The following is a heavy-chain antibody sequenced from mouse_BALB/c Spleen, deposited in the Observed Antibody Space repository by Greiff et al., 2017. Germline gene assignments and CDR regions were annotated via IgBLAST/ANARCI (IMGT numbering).Heavy chain of an antibody. CDR2: ISNGGGST. J-gene: IGHJ2*01. CDR1: GFTFSSYT. Sequence: EVKLMESGGGLVQPGGSLKLSCAASGFTFSSYTMSWVRQTPEKRLEWVAYISNGGGSTYYPDTVKGRFTISRDNAKNTLYLQMSSLKSEDTAMYYCARGDGYYYFDYWGQGTTLTVSS. V-gene: IGHV5-12-2*01. D-gene: IGHD2-3*01. CDR3: ARGDGYYYFDY.